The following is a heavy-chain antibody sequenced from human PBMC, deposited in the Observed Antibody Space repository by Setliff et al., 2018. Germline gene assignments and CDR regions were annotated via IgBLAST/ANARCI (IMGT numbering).Heavy chain of an antibody. CDR3: ARTCSGSGCYAGLES. CDR1: GFTFSTYR. D-gene: IGHD2-15*01. J-gene: IGHJ4*02. Sequence: PGGSLRLSCAASGFTFSTYRMHWVRQAPGKGLEWVSSIDTSSTWIYYADSVKGRFTISRDNAENSLYLQMNSLRPEDTAVYYCARTCSGSGCYAGLESWGQGTPVTVSS. V-gene: IGHV3-21*01. CDR2: IDTSSTWI.